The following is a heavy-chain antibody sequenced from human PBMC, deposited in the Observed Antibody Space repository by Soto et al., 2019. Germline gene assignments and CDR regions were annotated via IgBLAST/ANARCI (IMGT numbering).Heavy chain of an antibody. Sequence: GGSLRLSCAASGFTFSNAWMSWVRQAPGKGLEWVGRIKSKTDGGTTDYAAPVKGRFTISRDDSKNTLYLQMNSLKTEDTAVYYCTTDFGQLVPVGDYWGQGALVTVSS. D-gene: IGHD6-6*01. V-gene: IGHV3-15*01. CDR1: GFTFSNAW. CDR3: TTDFGQLVPVGDY. J-gene: IGHJ4*02. CDR2: IKSKTDGGTT.